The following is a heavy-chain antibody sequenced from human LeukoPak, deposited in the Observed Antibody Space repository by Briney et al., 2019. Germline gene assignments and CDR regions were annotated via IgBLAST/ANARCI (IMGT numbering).Heavy chain of an antibody. V-gene: IGHV4-4*07. J-gene: IGHJ4*02. CDR1: GGSIRSYY. D-gene: IGHD6-13*01. CDR3: ARAFYSSSWYHKEDFFDY. Sequence: SETLSLTCTVSGGSIRSYYWSWIRQPAGKGLEWIGRIYSSGSTNYNPSLKSRVTMSVDTSKNQFSLKLSSVTAADTAVYYCARAFYSSSWYHKEDFFDYWGQGTPVTVSS. CDR2: IYSSGST.